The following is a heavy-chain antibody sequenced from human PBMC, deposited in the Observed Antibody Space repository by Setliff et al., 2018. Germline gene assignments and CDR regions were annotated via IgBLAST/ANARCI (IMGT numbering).Heavy chain of an antibody. CDR3: ATESLLRYFDLVGNPYAFDI. CDR2: FGPEDGET. J-gene: IGHJ3*02. D-gene: IGHD3-9*01. CDR1: GYTLTELS. V-gene: IGHV1-24*01. Sequence: ASVKVSCKVSGYTLTELSMHWVRQAPGKGLEWMGGFGPEDGETIYAQKFQGRVTMTEDTSTDTAYMELSSLRSEDTAVYYCATESLLRYFDLVGNPYAFDIWGQGTMVTVSS.